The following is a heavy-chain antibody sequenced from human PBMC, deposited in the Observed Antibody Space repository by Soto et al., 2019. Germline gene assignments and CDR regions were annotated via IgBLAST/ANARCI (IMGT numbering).Heavy chain of an antibody. Sequence: PSVKVSCKASGYTFTGYYMHWVRQAPGQGLEWMGWINPNSGGTNYAQKFQGRVTMTRDTSISTAYMELSRLRSDDTAVYYCARGVDFTVTMSYYYYYGMDVWGQGTTVTVSS. CDR3: ARGVDFTVTMSYYYYYGMDV. D-gene: IGHD4-17*01. CDR1: GYTFTGYY. V-gene: IGHV1-2*02. CDR2: INPNSGGT. J-gene: IGHJ6*02.